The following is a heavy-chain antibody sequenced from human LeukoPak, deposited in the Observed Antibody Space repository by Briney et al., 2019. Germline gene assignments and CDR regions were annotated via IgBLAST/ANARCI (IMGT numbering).Heavy chain of an antibody. CDR3: YSPEADY. CDR1: GFTFSDYW. Sequence: PGGSLRLSCAASGFTFSDYWMHWVRQAPGKGLVWVCRINPDGSSSSYADSVKGRFTISRDNAKNTLYLQMKSLRDGDTAVYYCYSPEADYWGQGTLVTVSS. J-gene: IGHJ4*02. CDR2: INPDGSSS. D-gene: IGHD2-15*01. V-gene: IGHV3-74*01.